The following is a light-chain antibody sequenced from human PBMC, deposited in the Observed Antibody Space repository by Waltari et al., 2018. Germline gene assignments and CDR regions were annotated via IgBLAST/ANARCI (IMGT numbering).Light chain of an antibody. J-gene: IGKJ4*01. CDR1: PGIVNF. Sequence: IQLTQSPSSLAASVGDRVTINCRARPGIVNFLAWYQQKPGKVPRLLISTASTLQSGVPPRFSGSGSGTEFTLTIAGLQPEDVATYYCQKYNAAPLIFGGGTKVEIK. V-gene: IGKV1-27*01. CDR3: QKYNAAPLI. CDR2: TAS.